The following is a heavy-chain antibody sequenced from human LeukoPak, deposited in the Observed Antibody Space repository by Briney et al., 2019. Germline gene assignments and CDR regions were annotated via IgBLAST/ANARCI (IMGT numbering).Heavy chain of an antibody. CDR3: AKVGESGGVWKYYFDY. Sequence: GGSLRLSCAASGLTFSSYAVRWVRPAPGKGREWVSGISGGGGSTYYADSVKGRFTISRDNSKNTLYLQMNSLRAEDTAVYYCAKVGESGGVWKYYFDYWGQGTLVTVSS. J-gene: IGHJ4*02. CDR1: GLTFSSYA. CDR2: ISGGGGST. D-gene: IGHD2-15*01. V-gene: IGHV3-23*01.